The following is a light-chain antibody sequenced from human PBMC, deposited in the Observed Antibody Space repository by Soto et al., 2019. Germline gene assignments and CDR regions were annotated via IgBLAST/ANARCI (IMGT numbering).Light chain of an antibody. Sequence: EIVMTQSPATLSVSPGERVTLSCRASQSVNSNLAWYQQKPGQTPKLLIYVASTRATGIPARFSGSGSVTEFILTISSLQSEDFAIYYCQQYNAWPLTFGGGTKVEFK. CDR3: QQYNAWPLT. CDR2: VAS. CDR1: QSVNSN. J-gene: IGKJ4*01. V-gene: IGKV3-15*01.